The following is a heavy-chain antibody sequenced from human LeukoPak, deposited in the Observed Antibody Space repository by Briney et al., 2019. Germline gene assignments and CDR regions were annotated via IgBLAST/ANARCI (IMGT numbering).Heavy chain of an antibody. CDR2: IGSDTTT. CDR1: GFNFRDFA. Sequence: GGSLRLSCAASGFNFRDFAISWVRQAPGKGLEWVSGIGSDTTTHYAEFVKGRFAISRDNAKNTLYLHMNSVRAEDTALYYCAKDLHYWVAMDVWGQGTTVTVSS. J-gene: IGHJ6*02. D-gene: IGHD2-15*01. V-gene: IGHV3-23*01. CDR3: AKDLHYWVAMDV.